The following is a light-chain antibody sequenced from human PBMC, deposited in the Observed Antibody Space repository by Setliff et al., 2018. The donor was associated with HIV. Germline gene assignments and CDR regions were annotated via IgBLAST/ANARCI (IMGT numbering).Light chain of an antibody. CDR2: DTS. V-gene: IGLV7-46*01. J-gene: IGLJ3*02. CDR1: TGAVTSGHY. Sequence: VVTQEPSLTVSPGGTVTLTCGSSTGAVTSGHYPYWFQQKPGQAPRTLISDTSNKHSWTPARFSGSLLGGKAALTLSGAQPEDEAAYYCFLSYSGARRVFGGGTKVTVL. CDR3: FLSYSGARRV.